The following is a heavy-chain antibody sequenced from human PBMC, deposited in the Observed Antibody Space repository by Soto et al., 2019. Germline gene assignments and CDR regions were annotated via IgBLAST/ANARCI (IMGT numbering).Heavy chain of an antibody. CDR1: GFTVSSEY. Sequence: EVQVVESGGGLIQPGGSLRLSCVASGFTVSSEYISWVRQAPGMRLEWVSVIFINGGAFYADSVRGRFTISRDNSKNALYLQMSSLRVEDTGVYYCVRDQGITLTAWGQGTLVTVSS. J-gene: IGHJ4*02. V-gene: IGHV3-53*01. CDR3: VRDQGITLTA. CDR2: IFINGGA. D-gene: IGHD1-20*01.